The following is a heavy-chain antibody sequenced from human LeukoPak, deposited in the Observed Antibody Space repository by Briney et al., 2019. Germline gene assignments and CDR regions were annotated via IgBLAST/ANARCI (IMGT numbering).Heavy chain of an antibody. CDR3: ARSPQDHGGNCFNH. J-gene: IGHJ4*02. CDR2: INPGNGAT. CDR1: GYAFTTYD. D-gene: IGHD4-23*01. V-gene: IGHV1-8*01. Sequence: ASVKVSCKASGYAFTTYDINWVRQAPGQGLEWMAWINPGNGATGYAQTFQARITVTSDTSTDTVYMELASLTSNDTATYYCARSPQDHGGNCFNHWGLGSLVTVST.